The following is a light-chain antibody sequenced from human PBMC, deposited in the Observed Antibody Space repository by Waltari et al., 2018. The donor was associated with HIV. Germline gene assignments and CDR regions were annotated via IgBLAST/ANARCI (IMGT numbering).Light chain of an antibody. CDR3: QVWDSSSDLWV. Sequence: SYVLTQPPSVSVAPGKTARITCGGTKIGGNSVHWYHQKPGQAPVLVIYDDSDRPSGIPERFSGSNSENTATLTISRVEAGDEADFYCQVWDSSSDLWVFGGGTKLTVL. CDR2: DDS. CDR1: KIGGNS. J-gene: IGLJ3*02. V-gene: IGLV3-21*04.